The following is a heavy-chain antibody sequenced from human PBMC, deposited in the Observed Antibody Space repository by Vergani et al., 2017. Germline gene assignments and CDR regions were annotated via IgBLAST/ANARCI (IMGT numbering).Heavy chain of an antibody. J-gene: IGHJ4*02. CDR3: AKDRPRDWETPLFLFDY. V-gene: IGHV3-23*01. CDR1: GFTFTSYG. CDR2: ISASGGST. D-gene: IGHD1-26*01. Sequence: EVQLLESGGGLVQPGESLRLSCTVSGFTFTSYGISWVRQAPGKGLEWVSGISASGGSTYYTDSGKGRFIISRDISKNTLYLQMSSLRADDTAVYYCAKDRPRDWETPLFLFDYWGQGTLVAVSS.